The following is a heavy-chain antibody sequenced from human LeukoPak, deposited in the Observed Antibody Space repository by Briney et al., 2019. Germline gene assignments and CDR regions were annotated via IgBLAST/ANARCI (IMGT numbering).Heavy chain of an antibody. CDR2: FDPEEAKM. V-gene: IGHV1-24*01. D-gene: IGHD3-3*01. Sequence: ASVTVSCKVSGNSLSELSIQWVRQAPGKGLECMGGFDPEEAKMVYAQNFQGRVTMTEDTSTQTAYMDLSGLTSGDTAVYYCTTRSGDFWSGFVNWGQGSLVTVSS. J-gene: IGHJ4*02. CDR3: TTRSGDFWSGFVN. CDR1: GNSLSELS.